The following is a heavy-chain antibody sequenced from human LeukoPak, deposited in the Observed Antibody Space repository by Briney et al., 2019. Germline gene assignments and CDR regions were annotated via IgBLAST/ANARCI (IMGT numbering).Heavy chain of an antibody. CDR2: IYYSGST. J-gene: IGHJ4*02. Sequence: SETLSLTCTVSGGSVSSGSYYWSWIRQPPGKGLEWIGYIYYSGSTNYNPSLESRVTLSVDTSKNQSSLKLSSVTAADTAVYYCARETYGRYFDYWGQGTLVTVSS. CDR1: GGSVSSGSYY. D-gene: IGHD4-17*01. CDR3: ARETYGRYFDY. V-gene: IGHV4-61*01.